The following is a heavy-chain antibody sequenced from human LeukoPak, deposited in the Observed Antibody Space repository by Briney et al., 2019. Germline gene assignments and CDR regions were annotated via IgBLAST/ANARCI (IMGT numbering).Heavy chain of an antibody. Sequence: ASVKVSCKASGGTFSSYAISWVRQAPGQGLEWMGGIIPIFGTANYAQKFQGRVTITADESTSTAYMELSSLRSEDMAVYYCARESDYDILTGYYKGSLGYWGQGTLVTVSS. V-gene: IGHV1-69*13. CDR3: ARESDYDILTGYYKGSLGY. CDR2: IIPIFGTA. D-gene: IGHD3-9*01. J-gene: IGHJ4*02. CDR1: GGTFSSYA.